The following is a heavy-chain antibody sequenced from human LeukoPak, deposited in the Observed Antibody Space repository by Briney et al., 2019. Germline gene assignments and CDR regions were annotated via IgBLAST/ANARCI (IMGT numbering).Heavy chain of an antibody. V-gene: IGHV6-1*01. D-gene: IGHD6-19*01. CDR1: GDSVSSNSAA. CDR3: ARDRLAVAGGEEPFDY. Sequence: SQTLSLTCAISGDSVSSNSAAWNWIRQSPSRGLEWLGRTYYRSKWYNDYAVSVKSRITINPDTSENQFSLQLNSVTPEDTAVYYCARDRLAVAGGEEPFDYWGQGTLVTVSS. CDR2: TYYRSKWYN. J-gene: IGHJ4*02.